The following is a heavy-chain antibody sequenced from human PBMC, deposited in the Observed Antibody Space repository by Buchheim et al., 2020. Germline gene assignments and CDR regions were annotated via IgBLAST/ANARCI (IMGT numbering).Heavy chain of an antibody. J-gene: IGHJ6*02. V-gene: IGHV3-74*01. CDR1: GFTFSSSW. Sequence: EVQLVESGGGFVQPGGFLRLSCTASGFTFSSSWMHWVRQAPGKGLVWVSRIWSDGISTSYADSVKGRFTISRDNAKNMVYLQMNSLRAEDTAVYYCARDRSYSMDVWGQGTT. CDR3: ARDRSYSMDV. CDR2: IWSDGIST.